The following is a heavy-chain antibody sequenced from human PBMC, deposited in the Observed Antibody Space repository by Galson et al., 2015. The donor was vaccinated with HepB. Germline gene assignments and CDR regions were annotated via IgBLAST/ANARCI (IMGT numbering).Heavy chain of an antibody. CDR1: GLTFSNYG. CDR3: ASDLRSEY. CDR2: ISGGGGTT. J-gene: IGHJ4*02. D-gene: IGHD1-14*01. Sequence: SLRLSCATSGLTFSNYGMNWVRQAPGKGLEWVSGISGGGGTTHYAGSVKGRFTVSRDNSKNTLYLQMNSLRAEDTAVYYCASDLRSEYWGQGTLVTVSS. V-gene: IGHV3-23*01.